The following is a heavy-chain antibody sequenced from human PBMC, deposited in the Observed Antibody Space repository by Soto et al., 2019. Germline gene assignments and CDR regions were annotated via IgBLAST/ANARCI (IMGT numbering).Heavy chain of an antibody. CDR2: ISGSGSPT. CDR1: GFSFSSYA. D-gene: IGHD1-26*01. CDR3: ARDMSGGTYNYYYGMDV. V-gene: IGHV3-23*01. Sequence: GGSLRLSCAASGFSFSSYAMTWVRQAPGRGLQWVSAISGSGSPTYYADSVKGRFTISRDNSKNTLYLQMNGLRADDTAVYYCARDMSGGTYNYYYGMDVWGQGTTVTVSS. J-gene: IGHJ6*02.